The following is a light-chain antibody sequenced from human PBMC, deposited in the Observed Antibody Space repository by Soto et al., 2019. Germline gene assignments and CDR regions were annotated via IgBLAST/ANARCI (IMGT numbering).Light chain of an antibody. J-gene: IGKJ1*01. Sequence: DIQMTQSPSTLSASVGDRVTITCRASQSISSWLAWDQQKPGKAPKLLIYDASSLESGVPSRFSGSGSGTEFTLTISSLQPDDFATYYCQQYNSYSQTFGQGTKVDIK. CDR2: DAS. CDR1: QSISSW. V-gene: IGKV1-5*01. CDR3: QQYNSYSQT.